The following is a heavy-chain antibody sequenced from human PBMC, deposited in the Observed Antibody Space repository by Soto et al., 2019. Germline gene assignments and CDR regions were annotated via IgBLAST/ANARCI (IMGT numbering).Heavy chain of an antibody. D-gene: IGHD6-19*01. V-gene: IGHV3-23*01. CDR2: ISGSGGST. Sequence: GALRLSCAASGFTFSSYAMSWVRQAPGKGLEWVSAISGSGGSTYYADSVKGRFTISRDNSKNTLYLQMNSLRAEDTAVYYCAKDVAEADWFDPWGQGTLVTVSS. J-gene: IGHJ5*02. CDR3: AKDVAEADWFDP. CDR1: GFTFSSYA.